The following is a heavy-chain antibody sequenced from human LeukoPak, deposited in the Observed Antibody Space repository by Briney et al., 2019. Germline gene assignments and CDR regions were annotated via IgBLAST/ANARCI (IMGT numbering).Heavy chain of an antibody. CDR1: GFTFSSRS. V-gene: IGHV3-23*01. J-gene: IGHJ6*02. Sequence: GGSLRLSCAASGFTFSSRSMNWVRQAPGKGLEWVSLISGSGGGTYYADSVKGRFTIFRDNAKNTLYLQMNSLRAEDTAVYYCARGMSGYYGMDVWGQGTTVTVSS. CDR3: ARGMSGYYGMDV. CDR2: ISGSGGGT.